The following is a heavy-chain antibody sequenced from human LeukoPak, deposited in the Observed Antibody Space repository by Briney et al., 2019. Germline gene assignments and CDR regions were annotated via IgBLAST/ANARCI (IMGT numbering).Heavy chain of an antibody. Sequence: SETLSLTCAVYGGSFSGYYWSWIRQPPGKGLEWIGEINHSGSTNYNPSLKSRVTISVDTSKNQFSLKLSSVTAADTAVYYRARGPADYNKLKPGDRDGYNYKSKRTPFDYWGQGTLVTVSS. J-gene: IGHJ4*02. CDR3: ARGPADYNKLKPGDRDGYNYKSKRTPFDY. D-gene: IGHD5-24*01. V-gene: IGHV4-34*01. CDR1: GGSFSGYY. CDR2: INHSGST.